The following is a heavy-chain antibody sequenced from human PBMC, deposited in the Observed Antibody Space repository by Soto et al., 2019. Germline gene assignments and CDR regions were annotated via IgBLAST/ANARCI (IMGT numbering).Heavy chain of an antibody. Sequence: EVQLVESGGGLIQPGGSLKLSCAASGFTLSGSAMHWVRQASGKGLEWVGRIRSKANSYATAYAASVKGRFTISRDDSKNTAYLQMNSLKTEDTAVYYCTSSPSGDFGYWGQGTLVTVSS. J-gene: IGHJ4*02. V-gene: IGHV3-73*02. D-gene: IGHD3-10*01. CDR1: GFTLSGSA. CDR2: IRSKANSYAT. CDR3: TSSPSGDFGY.